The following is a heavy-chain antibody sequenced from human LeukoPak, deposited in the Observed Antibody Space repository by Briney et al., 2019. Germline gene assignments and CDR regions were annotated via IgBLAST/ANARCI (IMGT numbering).Heavy chain of an antibody. V-gene: IGHV1-8*01. J-gene: IGHJ6*03. CDR3: ARMSRRYGWGNYYYYYMDV. Sequence: GASVKVSCKASGYTFTSYDINWVRQATGQGLEWMGWMNPNSGNTGYAQKFQGRVTMTRNTSISTAYMELSSLRSEDTAVYYCARMSRRYGWGNYYYYYMDVWGKGTTVTVSS. CDR1: GYTFTSYD. D-gene: IGHD3-10*01. CDR2: MNPNSGNT.